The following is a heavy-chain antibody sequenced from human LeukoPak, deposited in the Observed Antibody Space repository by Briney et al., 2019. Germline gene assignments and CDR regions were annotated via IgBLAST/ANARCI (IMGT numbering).Heavy chain of an antibody. CDR1: VYSFTSYW. CDR3: ARHEEIETSRGYYYYYMDV. Sequence: GESLKISCKGSVYSFTSYWTGWVRQMPGKGLESMGIIYPGDSDTRYSPSFQGQVTISADKSITTAYLQWSRLKASDTAMYYCARHEEIETSRGYYYYYMDVWGKGTTVTVSS. J-gene: IGHJ6*03. V-gene: IGHV5-51*01. CDR2: IYPGDSDT.